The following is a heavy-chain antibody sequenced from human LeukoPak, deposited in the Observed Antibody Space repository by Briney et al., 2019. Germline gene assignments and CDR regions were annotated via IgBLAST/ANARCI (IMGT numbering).Heavy chain of an antibody. CDR3: ARDLSSDWFDP. J-gene: IGHJ5*02. CDR2: IYTSGST. V-gene: IGHV4-4*07. Sequence: SETLSLTCAVSGGSFSGYYWNWIRQPAGKGLEWIGRIYTSGSTNYNPSLKSRVTMSVDTSKNQFSLKLSSVTAADTAVYYCARDLSSDWFDPWGQGTLVTVSS. CDR1: GGSFSGYY. D-gene: IGHD6-25*01.